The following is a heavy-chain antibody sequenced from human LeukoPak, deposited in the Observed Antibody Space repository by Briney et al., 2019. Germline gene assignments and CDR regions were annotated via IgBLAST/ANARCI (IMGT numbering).Heavy chain of an antibody. D-gene: IGHD6-19*01. Sequence: GGSLRLSCAASGFTFSSYAMSWVRQAPGKGLEWASAISSSGGSTYYGDSVKGRFTISRDNSMNTLYLQMNSLRAEDTAVYYCAKDPASSGWYSGWFDPWGQGTLVTVSS. J-gene: IGHJ5*02. V-gene: IGHV3-23*01. CDR1: GFTFSSYA. CDR3: AKDPASSGWYSGWFDP. CDR2: ISSSGGST.